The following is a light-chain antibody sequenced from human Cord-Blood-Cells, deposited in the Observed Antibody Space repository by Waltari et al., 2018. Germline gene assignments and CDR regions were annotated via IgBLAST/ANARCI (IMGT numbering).Light chain of an antibody. CDR3: MQALQTPPT. V-gene: IGKV2-28*01. J-gene: IGKJ2*01. CDR1: QSLLHSNGYNY. CDR2: LGS. Sequence: DIVMTQSPLSLPVTPGEPASISCRSSQSLLHSNGYNYLDWYLQKPGQSPQLLIYLGSNRASGVPDRFSGSGSGTDFTLKICRVEAEDVGVYYCMQALQTPPTFGQGTKLEIK.